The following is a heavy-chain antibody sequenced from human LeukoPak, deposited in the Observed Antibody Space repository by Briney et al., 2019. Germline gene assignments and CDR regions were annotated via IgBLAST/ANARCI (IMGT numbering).Heavy chain of an antibody. CDR1: GGTFSSYA. CDR3: ARDIVVPAAIGYYYGMDV. V-gene: IGHV1-69*04. D-gene: IGHD2-2*01. J-gene: IGHJ6*02. CDR2: IIPILGIA. Sequence: VASVKVSCKASGGTFSSYAISWVRQAPGQGLEWVGRIIPILGIANYAQKFQGRVTITADKSTSTAYMELSSLRSEDTAVYYCARDIVVPAAIGYYYGMDVWGQGTTVTVSS.